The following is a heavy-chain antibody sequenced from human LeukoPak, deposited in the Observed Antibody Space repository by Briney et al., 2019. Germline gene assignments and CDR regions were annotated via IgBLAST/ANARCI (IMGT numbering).Heavy chain of an antibody. D-gene: IGHD2-2*01. V-gene: IGHV3-74*01. CDR2: INTDGSST. Sequence: GGSLRLSCAASGFTFSSYWMHWVRQAPGKGLVWVSRINTDGSSTSYADSVKGRFTISRDNAKNTLYLQMNSLRAEDTAVYYCARESHSDIVVVPAYKKYFQHWGQGTLVTVSS. J-gene: IGHJ1*01. CDR1: GFTFSSYW. CDR3: ARESHSDIVVVPAYKKYFQH.